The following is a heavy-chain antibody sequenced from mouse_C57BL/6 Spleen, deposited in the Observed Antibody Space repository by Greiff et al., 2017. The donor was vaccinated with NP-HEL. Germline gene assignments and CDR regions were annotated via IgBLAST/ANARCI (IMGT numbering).Heavy chain of an antibody. CDR3: ARIAVYYDYDRYAMDY. D-gene: IGHD2-4*01. CDR1: GFSLTSYG. J-gene: IGHJ4*01. V-gene: IGHV2-2*01. CDR2: IWSGGST. Sequence: VKLMESGPGLVQPSQSLSITCTVSGFSLTSYGVHWVRQSPGKGLEWLGVIWSGGSTDYNAAFISRLSISKDNSKSQVFFKMNSLQADDTAIYYCARIAVYYDYDRYAMDYWGQGTSVTVSS.